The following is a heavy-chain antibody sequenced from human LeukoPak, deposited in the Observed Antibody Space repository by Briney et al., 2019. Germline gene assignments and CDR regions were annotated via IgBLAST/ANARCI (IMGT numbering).Heavy chain of an antibody. CDR3: ARVKIPYYFDL. J-gene: IGHJ4*02. CDR1: GFTFGNYS. Sequence: PGGSLRLSCAASGFTFGNYSMNWVRQAPGKGLEWVSYISRSSSIIYYADSVRGRFTISRDIAKNSLYLQMNSLRVEDTAVYYCARVKIPYYFDLWGQGTLVTVSS. D-gene: IGHD2-2*02. V-gene: IGHV3-48*01. CDR2: ISRSSSII.